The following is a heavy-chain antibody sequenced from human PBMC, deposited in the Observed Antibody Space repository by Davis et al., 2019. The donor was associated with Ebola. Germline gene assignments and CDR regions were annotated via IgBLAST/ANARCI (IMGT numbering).Heavy chain of an antibody. CDR2: IYPGDSDT. V-gene: IGHV5-51*01. Sequence: GGSLRLSCKGSGYSFSNYWVGWVRQMPGQGLEWMGIIYPGDSDTSYSPSFQGQVTISADKSISTAYLQWSSLKASDTAMYYCARHNPEQLGEYGMDVWGQGTTVTVSS. CDR1: GYSFSNYW. D-gene: IGHD6-13*01. CDR3: ARHNPEQLGEYGMDV. J-gene: IGHJ6*02.